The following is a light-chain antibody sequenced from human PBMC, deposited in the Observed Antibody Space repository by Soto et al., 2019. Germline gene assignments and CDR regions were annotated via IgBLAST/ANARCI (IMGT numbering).Light chain of an antibody. CDR3: QQHSRSIT. CDR2: GAS. Sequence: VLTQPPGTLSLSPGERATLSCRASQSVNNNYLAWYQQKPGQSPRLLIYGASIRATAIPDRFSGSGSGTDFTLTISRLEPEDSAVYYCQQHSRSITFGGGTKVEIK. CDR1: QSVNNNY. V-gene: IGKV3-20*01. J-gene: IGKJ4*01.